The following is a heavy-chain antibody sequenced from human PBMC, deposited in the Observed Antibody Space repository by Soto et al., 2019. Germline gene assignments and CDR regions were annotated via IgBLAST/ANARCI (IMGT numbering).Heavy chain of an antibody. J-gene: IGHJ4*02. CDR1: GFTFSSYD. CDR3: AKENDD. CDR2: ISGSTGST. Sequence: EVQLLESGGGSVQPGGSLRLSCAASGFTFSSYDMSWVRQAPGKGLEWVSTISGSTGSTYYADSVKGRFTISRDSSKSTLYLQMDSLRAEDTSVYYCAKENDDWGQGTLVTVSS. V-gene: IGHV3-23*01.